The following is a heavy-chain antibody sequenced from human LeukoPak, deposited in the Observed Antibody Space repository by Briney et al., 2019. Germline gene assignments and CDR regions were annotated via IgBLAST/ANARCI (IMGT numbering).Heavy chain of an antibody. CDR1: GNYW. J-gene: IGHJ4*02. Sequence: PGGSLRLSCAASGNYWMHWVRQAPGKGLLWVSHINSDGSWTTYADSVKGRFTISKDNAKNTVYLQMNNLRAEDTAVHYCVSFYETYWGRGTLVTVSS. CDR3: VSFYETY. D-gene: IGHD2-2*01. V-gene: IGHV3-74*01. CDR2: INSDGSWT.